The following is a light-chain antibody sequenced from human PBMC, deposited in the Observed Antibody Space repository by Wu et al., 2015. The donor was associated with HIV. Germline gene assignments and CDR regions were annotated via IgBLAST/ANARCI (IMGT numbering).Light chain of an antibody. J-gene: IGKJ1*01. CDR2: GAS. CDR1: QSVSSN. Sequence: EIVMTQSPATLSLSPRERATLSCRASQSVSSNLAWYQQKPGQVPRLLIHGASTRTTGIPARFSGSGSGTEFTLTISSVQSEDFAVYYCQQYNDWSGWTFGQGTKVEI. CDR3: QQYNDWSGWT. V-gene: IGKV3-15*01.